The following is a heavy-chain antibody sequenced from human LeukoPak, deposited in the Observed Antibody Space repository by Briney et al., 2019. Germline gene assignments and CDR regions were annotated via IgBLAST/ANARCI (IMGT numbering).Heavy chain of an antibody. CDR3: ARIAANYYDGSGYPH. CDR1: GFTFSSYA. V-gene: IGHV3-30-3*01. Sequence: GGSLRLSCAASGFTFSSYAMHWVRQAPGKGLEWVAVISYDGSNKYYADSVKGRFTVSRDNSKNTLYLQMNSLRAEDTAVYYCARIAANYYDGSGYPHWGQGTLVTVSS. D-gene: IGHD3-22*01. J-gene: IGHJ4*02. CDR2: ISYDGSNK.